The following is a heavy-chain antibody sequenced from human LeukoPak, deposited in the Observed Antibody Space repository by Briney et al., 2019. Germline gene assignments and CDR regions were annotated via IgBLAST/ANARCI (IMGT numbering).Heavy chain of an antibody. CDR2: ISGDAGSI. D-gene: IGHD4/OR15-4a*01. V-gene: IGHV3-23*01. Sequence: PGGSLRLSCAASGFIFSNYAMTWVRQAPGKGLEWVSSISGDAGSIYYIDSVRGRFTISRGNSKNTLFLQMNGLRAEDTGMYYCAKYGAPGWSGYCDYWGQGTLVTVSS. CDR1: GFIFSNYA. CDR3: AKYGAPGWSGYCDY. J-gene: IGHJ4*02.